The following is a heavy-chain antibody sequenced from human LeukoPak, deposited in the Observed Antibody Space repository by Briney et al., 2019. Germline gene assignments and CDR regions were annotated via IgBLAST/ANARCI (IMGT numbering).Heavy chain of an antibody. CDR1: GGSISSSSYY. J-gene: IGHJ3*02. V-gene: IGHV4-39*07. CDR3: ARDPYDAFDI. Sequence: SETLSLTCTVSGGSISSSSYYWGWIRQPPGKGLEWIGSIYYSGSTYYNPSLKSRVTISVDTSKNQFSLKLSSVTAADTAVYYCARDPYDAFDIWGQGTMVTVSS. CDR2: IYYSGST.